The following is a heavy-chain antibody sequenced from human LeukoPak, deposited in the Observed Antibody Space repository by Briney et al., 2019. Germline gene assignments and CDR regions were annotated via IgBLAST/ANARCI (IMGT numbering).Heavy chain of an antibody. CDR1: GVTLSAAW. Sequence: GGSLRLSCAASGVTLSAAWMSWVRQAPGKGLEWVGRIKSKTDGGTTDYAAPVKGRFTISRDDSKNTLYLQMNSLKTEDTAVYYCTTIWYYDSSGYYSPFDYWGQGTLVTVSS. V-gene: IGHV3-15*01. D-gene: IGHD3-22*01. J-gene: IGHJ4*02. CDR2: IKSKTDGGTT. CDR3: TTIWYYDSSGYYSPFDY.